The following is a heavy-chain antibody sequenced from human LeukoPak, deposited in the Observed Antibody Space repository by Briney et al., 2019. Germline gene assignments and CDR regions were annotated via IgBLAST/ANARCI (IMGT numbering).Heavy chain of an antibody. V-gene: IGHV1-18*01. D-gene: IGHD3-10*01. Sequence: ASVKVSCKASGYTFTSYGISWVRQAPGQGLEWMGWISAYNGNTNYAQKLQGRVTMTTDTSTSTAYMELRSLRSDDTAVYYCARVTPTYYYGSGSYFMRGHYFDYWSQGTLVTVSS. CDR2: ISAYNGNT. J-gene: IGHJ4*02. CDR1: GYTFTSYG. CDR3: ARVTPTYYYGSGSYFMRGHYFDY.